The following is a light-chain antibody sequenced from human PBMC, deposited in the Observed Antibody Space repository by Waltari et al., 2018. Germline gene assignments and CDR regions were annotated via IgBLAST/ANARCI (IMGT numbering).Light chain of an antibody. V-gene: IGKV2-28*01. CDR3: MQALQTPYT. CDR2: LSS. Sequence: DIVMTQSPLSMPVTPGEPASISCRSSQSLLHSNGYTYLDWYLQKPGQSPQLLIYLSSTRASWVPDRFSGSGSGTDFTLKISRMEAEDVGVYYCMQALQTPYTFGQGTKLEIK. J-gene: IGKJ2*01. CDR1: QSLLHSNGYTY.